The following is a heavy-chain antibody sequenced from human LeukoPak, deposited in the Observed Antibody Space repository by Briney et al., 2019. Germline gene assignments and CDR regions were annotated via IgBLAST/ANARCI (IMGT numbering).Heavy chain of an antibody. V-gene: IGHV3-48*04. Sequence: GGSLRLSCVASGFTFSSYSMNWVRQAPGKGLDWLSYISGSSNTIYYADSVRGRFTIFRDNARNSLYLQMNSLRAEDTAVYYCARRGPTTVTTHDAFDIWGHGTMVTVFS. D-gene: IGHD4-17*01. CDR1: GFTFSSYS. CDR3: ARRGPTTVTTHDAFDI. J-gene: IGHJ3*02. CDR2: ISGSSNTI.